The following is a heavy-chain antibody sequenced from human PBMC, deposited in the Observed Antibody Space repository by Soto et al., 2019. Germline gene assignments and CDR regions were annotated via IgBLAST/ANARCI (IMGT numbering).Heavy chain of an antibody. Sequence: SETLSLTCTVSGGSISNGGYYWSWIRQHPGKGLEGIGYIYYSGSTYYNPSLMSRVTISVDTSKNQFSLKLSSVTAADTAVYYCARSYSRNWSSQENWFDPWGQGTLVTAPQ. CDR1: GGSISNGGYY. D-gene: IGHD1-20*01. CDR2: IYYSGST. CDR3: ARSYSRNWSSQENWFDP. J-gene: IGHJ5*02. V-gene: IGHV4-31*03.